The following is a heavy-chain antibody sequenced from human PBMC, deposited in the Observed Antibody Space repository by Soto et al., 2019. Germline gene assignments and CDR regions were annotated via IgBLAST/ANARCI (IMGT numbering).Heavy chain of an antibody. J-gene: IGHJ5*02. V-gene: IGHV4-61*08. CDR1: GGSVSSGDYY. CDR3: ARIPVDTSMIYWLDP. Sequence: PSETLSLTCTVSGGSVSSGDYYWSGIRHPPGKGLEWIGYIYYSGNTNYNPSLKSRVIISVDTSKNLFSLKLTSVTAADTAVYYCARIPVDTSMIYWLDPWGQGTLVTVSS. D-gene: IGHD5-18*01. CDR2: IYYSGNT.